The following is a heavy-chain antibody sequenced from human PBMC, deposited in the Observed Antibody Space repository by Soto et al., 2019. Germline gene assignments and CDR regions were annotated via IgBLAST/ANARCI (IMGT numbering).Heavy chain of an antibody. Sequence: QVQLVESGGGVVQPGKSLRLSCAASGFTLSSYSIHWVRQAPGKGLDWVAVISYDGNTQFYGDSVKGRFIVSRDNSRNTLYLQLNNLQAEDTAVYYCAKVSRPSRISTPDFDYWGQGTLVTVSS. CDR3: AKVSRPSRISTPDFDY. CDR1: GFTLSSYS. CDR2: ISYDGNTQ. V-gene: IGHV3-30-3*01. J-gene: IGHJ4*02.